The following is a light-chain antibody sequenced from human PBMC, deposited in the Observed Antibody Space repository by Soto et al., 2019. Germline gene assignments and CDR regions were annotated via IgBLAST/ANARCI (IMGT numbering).Light chain of an antibody. Sequence: EIVLTQSPGTLSVSPGERATLSCRASQSVSSKLAWYQQKPGQAPRLLFYGASTGATGIPARFSGSGSEKEFTLSISSLKSEDFAVYYCQQYNNWPGTFGQGTKVEIK. V-gene: IGKV3-15*01. CDR2: GAS. CDR1: QSVSSK. J-gene: IGKJ1*01. CDR3: QQYNNWPGT.